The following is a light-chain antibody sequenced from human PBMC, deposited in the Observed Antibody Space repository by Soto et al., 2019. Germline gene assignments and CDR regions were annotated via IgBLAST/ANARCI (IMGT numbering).Light chain of an antibody. CDR2: GAS. J-gene: IGKJ2*01. CDR1: QRVSSSY. CDR3: QQYGKT. Sequence: EIVLTQSPGTLSLSPGESATLSCRASQRVSSSYLAWYQQKPGQAPRLLIYGASSRATGIPDRFSGSGSGTDFTLTISRLEPEDFAVYYCQQYGKTFGQGTKLEIK. V-gene: IGKV3-20*01.